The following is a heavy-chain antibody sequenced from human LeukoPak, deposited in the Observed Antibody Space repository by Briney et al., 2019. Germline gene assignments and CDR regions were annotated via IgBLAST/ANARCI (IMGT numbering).Heavy chain of an antibody. J-gene: IGHJ5*02. CDR2: ISSSSSTI. CDR3: AKDGDIAARPRWFDP. D-gene: IGHD6-6*01. Sequence: PGGSLRLSCAASGFTFSSYSMNWVRQAPGKGLEWVSYISSSSSTIYYADSVKGRFTISRDNSKNTLYLQMNSLRAEDTAVYYCAKDGDIAARPRWFDPWGQGTLVTVSS. V-gene: IGHV3-48*01. CDR1: GFTFSSYS.